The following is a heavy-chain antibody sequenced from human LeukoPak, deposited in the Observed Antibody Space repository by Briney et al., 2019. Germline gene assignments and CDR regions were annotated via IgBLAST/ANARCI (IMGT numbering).Heavy chain of an antibody. Sequence: SETLSLTCAVYGGSFSGYYWSWIRQPPGKGLEWIGSIYYSGSTYYNPSLKSRVTISVDTSKNQFSLKLSSVTAADTAVYYCARIVVVPAAMKGLDYWGQGTLVTVSS. D-gene: IGHD2-2*01. CDR1: GGSFSGYY. CDR3: ARIVVVPAAMKGLDY. V-gene: IGHV4-34*01. J-gene: IGHJ4*02. CDR2: IYYSGST.